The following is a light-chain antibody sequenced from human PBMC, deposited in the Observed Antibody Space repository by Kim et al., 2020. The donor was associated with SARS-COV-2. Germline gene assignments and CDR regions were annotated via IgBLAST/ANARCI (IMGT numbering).Light chain of an antibody. CDR3: QQYYSTPIT. CDR1: QSVLYSTNNRSY. V-gene: IGKV4-1*01. J-gene: IGKJ5*01. CDR2: WAS. Sequence: ATINCKSSQSVLYSTNNRSYLAWYQKKPGQPPKLLIDWASTRESGVPDRFSGSGSGTDFTLTISSLQAEDVAVYYCQQYYSTPITFGQGTRLEIK.